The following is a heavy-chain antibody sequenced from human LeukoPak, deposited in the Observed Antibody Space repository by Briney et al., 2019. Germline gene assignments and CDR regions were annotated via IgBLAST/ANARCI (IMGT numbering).Heavy chain of an antibody. CDR2: ISGSGGST. J-gene: IGHJ4*02. D-gene: IGHD3-10*01. V-gene: IGHV3-23*01. Sequence: GGSLRLSCAASGFTFSSYAMSWVRQAPGKGLEWVSAISGSGGSTYYADSVKGRFTISRDNSKNTLYLQMNSLGAEDTAVYYCAKDGSITMVSARYPLDYWGQGTLVTVSS. CDR1: GFTFSSYA. CDR3: AKDGSITMVSARYPLDY.